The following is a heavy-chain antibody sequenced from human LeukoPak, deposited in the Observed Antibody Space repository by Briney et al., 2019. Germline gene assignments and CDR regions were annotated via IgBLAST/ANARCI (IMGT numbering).Heavy chain of an antibody. D-gene: IGHD2-2*01. CDR3: ARDRRGCSITSCDYDYYYGMDV. J-gene: IGHJ6*02. V-gene: IGHV3-7*01. CDR2: IKQDGSEK. Sequence: GGSLRLSCAASGFTFSSYWMSWVRQAPGKGLEWVANIKQDGSEKYYVDSVKGRFTISRDNAKNSVYLQMNCLRAEDTAVYYCARDRRGCSITSCDYDYYYGMDVWGQGTTVTVSS. CDR1: GFTFSSYW.